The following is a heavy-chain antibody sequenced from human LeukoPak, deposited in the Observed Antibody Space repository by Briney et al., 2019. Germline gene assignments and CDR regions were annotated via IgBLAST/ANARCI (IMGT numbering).Heavy chain of an antibody. CDR2: IYPGDSDT. CDR1: GYKFTNNW. Sequence: GESLKISCKGSGYKFTNNWIAWVRQMPGKGLAWMGIIYPGDSDTIYSPSFQGQVTISADKSISTAYLQWSSLKASDTAMYYCARRSSTASRYFDFWGQGALVTVSS. D-gene: IGHD2/OR15-2a*01. V-gene: IGHV5-51*01. J-gene: IGHJ4*02. CDR3: ARRSSTASRYFDF.